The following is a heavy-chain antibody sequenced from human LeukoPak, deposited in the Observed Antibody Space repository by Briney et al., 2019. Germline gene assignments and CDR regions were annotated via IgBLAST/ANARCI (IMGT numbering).Heavy chain of an antibody. V-gene: IGHV1-46*01. J-gene: IGHJ4*02. Sequence: ASVKVSYKASGYTFTSYYMHWVRQAPGQGLEWRGIINPSGGSTSYAQKFQGRVTITRDMSTSTVYMELSSLRSEDTAVYYCARDRAAAGTTGSYYFDYWGQGTLVTVSS. CDR1: GYTFTSYY. D-gene: IGHD6-13*01. CDR3: ARDRAAAGTTGSYYFDY. CDR2: INPSGGST.